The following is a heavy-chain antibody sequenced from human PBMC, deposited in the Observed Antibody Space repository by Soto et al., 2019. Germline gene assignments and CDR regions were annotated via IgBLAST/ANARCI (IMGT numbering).Heavy chain of an antibody. CDR3: AKGDNWYFSFDY. CDR1: GFTFSSYS. D-gene: IGHD1-1*01. Sequence: GGSLRLSCAASGFTFSSYSMNWVLQAPGKGLEWVSAISGSGGSTYYADSVKGRFTISRDNSKNTLYLQMNSLRAEDTAVYYCAKGDNWYFSFDYWGQGTLVTVSS. V-gene: IGHV3-23*01. CDR2: ISGSGGST. J-gene: IGHJ4*02.